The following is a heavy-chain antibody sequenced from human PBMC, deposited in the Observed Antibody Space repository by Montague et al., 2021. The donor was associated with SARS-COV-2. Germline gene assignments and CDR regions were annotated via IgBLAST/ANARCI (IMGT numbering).Heavy chain of an antibody. D-gene: IGHD3-3*01. CDR2: INWNGGST. CDR1: GFTFDDYG. Sequence: SLRLSCAASGFTFDDYGMSWVRQAPGKGLEWVSGINWNGGSTNYADSVKGRFTISRDNAKNSLYLQLNSLRAEDTALYHCVRDGILEWLLYPRRYVMGAWGQGTTVTVSS. V-gene: IGHV3-20*01. J-gene: IGHJ6*02. CDR3: VRDGILEWLLYPRRYVMGA.